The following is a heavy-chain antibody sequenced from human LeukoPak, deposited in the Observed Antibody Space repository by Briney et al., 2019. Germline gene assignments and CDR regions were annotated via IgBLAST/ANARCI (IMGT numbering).Heavy chain of an antibody. J-gene: IGHJ6*02. CDR2: IIPIFGTA. CDR3: RMGSDDYYYGMDV. D-gene: IGHD6-25*01. CDR1: GGTFSSYA. V-gene: IGHV1-69*13. Sequence: ASVKVSCKASGGTFSSYAISWVRQAPGQGLEWMVGIIPIFGTANYAQKFQGRVTITADESTSTAYMELSSLRSEDTAVYYCRMGSDDYYYGMDVWGQGTTVTVSS.